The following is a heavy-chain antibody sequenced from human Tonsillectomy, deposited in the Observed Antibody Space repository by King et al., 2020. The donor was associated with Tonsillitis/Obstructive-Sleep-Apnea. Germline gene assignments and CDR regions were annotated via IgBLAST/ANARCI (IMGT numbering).Heavy chain of an antibody. V-gene: IGHV3-74*01. D-gene: IGHD6-6*01. CDR2: INSDGSST. CDR1: GFTFSSYW. CDR3: ARTEYSNNDWYFDL. J-gene: IGHJ2*01. Sequence: VQLVESGGGLVQPGGSLRLSCAASGFTFSSYWMHWVRQAPGKGLLWVSRINSDGSSTSYADSVKGRFAISRDNAKNTVYLQMNSLRAEDTAVYYCARTEYSNNDWYFDLWGRGTLVTVSS.